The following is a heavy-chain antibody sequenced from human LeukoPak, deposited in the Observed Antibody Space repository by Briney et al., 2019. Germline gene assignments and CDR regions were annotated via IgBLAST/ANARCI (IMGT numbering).Heavy chain of an antibody. CDR1: GFTFDDYA. D-gene: IGHD6-19*01. V-gene: IGHV3-9*01. J-gene: IGHJ4*02. CDR3: ARVSIGWYHFDY. CDR2: ISWNSGSI. Sequence: PGGSLRLSCAASGFTFDDYAMHWVRQAPGKGLEWVSGISWNSGSIGYADSVKGRFTISRDNAKSMVYLQMNSLRGEDSAVYYCARVSIGWYHFDYWGQGVLVSVSS.